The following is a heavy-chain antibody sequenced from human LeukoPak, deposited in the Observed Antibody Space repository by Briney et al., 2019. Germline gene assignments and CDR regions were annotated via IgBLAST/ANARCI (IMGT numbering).Heavy chain of an antibody. CDR1: GFTFSDYA. D-gene: IGHD2-2*01. V-gene: IGHV3-21*01. CDR2: ISSRSTYI. CDR3: ARIFRYQLVDYYALDV. Sequence: PEGSLRLSCAASGFTFSDYAMDWVRQAPGKGLECVSAISSRSTYIYYADSVKGRFTISRDNAKNSVSLQMNSLRAEDTAVYYCARIFRYQLVDYYALDVWGQGTTVTVSS. J-gene: IGHJ6*02.